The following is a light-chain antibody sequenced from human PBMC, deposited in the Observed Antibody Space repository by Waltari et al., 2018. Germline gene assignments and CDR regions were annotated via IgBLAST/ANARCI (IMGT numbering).Light chain of an antibody. CDR2: GAS. J-gene: IGKJ4*01. Sequence: ELVLTQSPGTLSLSQGERATLPCRAIPTVRTTYLAWYQQKPGQAPTLLIYGASSRATGIPDRFSGSGSGTDFSLTISSLEPEDFAVYYCQQYDISPLTFGGGTKVEIK. CDR1: PTVRTTY. V-gene: IGKV3-20*01. CDR3: QQYDISPLT.